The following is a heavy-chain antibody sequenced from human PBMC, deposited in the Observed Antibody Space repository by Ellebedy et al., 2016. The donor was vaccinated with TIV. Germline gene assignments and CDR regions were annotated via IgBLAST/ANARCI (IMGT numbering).Heavy chain of an antibody. V-gene: IGHV1-46*01. CDR3: AANYFESSGYKLSYFDY. D-gene: IGHD3-22*01. CDR2: INPSGGTA. J-gene: IGHJ4*02. CDR1: GNTFTRYN. Sequence: AASVKVSCKASGNTFTRYNMYWVRRAPGQGLEWMGMINPSGGTATYAQKFQGRVTMTRDTSTSTVYMELSSLKADDTAVYYCAANYFESSGYKLSYFDYWGQGTLVTVSS.